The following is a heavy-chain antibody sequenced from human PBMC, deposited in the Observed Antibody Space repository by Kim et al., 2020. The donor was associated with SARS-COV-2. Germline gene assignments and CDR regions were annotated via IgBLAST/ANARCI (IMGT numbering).Heavy chain of an antibody. J-gene: IGHJ4*01. CDR3: VTGKNPGIAAYPFDY. D-gene: IGHD6-13*01. V-gene: IGHV3-43*01. Sequence: ADAVKGRFTLSRNNNKNSLYLQMNSLRTDDTALYYCVTGKNPGIAAYPFDYWGRGTLVTVPS.